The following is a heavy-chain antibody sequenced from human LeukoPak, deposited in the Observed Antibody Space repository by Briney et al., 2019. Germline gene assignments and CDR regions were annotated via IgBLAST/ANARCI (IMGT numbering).Heavy chain of an antibody. CDR3: ARGYYRVDY. V-gene: IGHV3-7*04. CDR2: IKEDGSER. D-gene: IGHD2-15*01. Sequence: PGGSLRLSCEGSAFIFSGHWMNWVRQTPGKGLEWVASIKEDGSERQYVDSVKGRFTISRDNVRNSLYLQMNSLRAEDTAVYYCARGYYRVDYWGQGTLVTVSS. CDR1: AFIFSGHW. J-gene: IGHJ4*02.